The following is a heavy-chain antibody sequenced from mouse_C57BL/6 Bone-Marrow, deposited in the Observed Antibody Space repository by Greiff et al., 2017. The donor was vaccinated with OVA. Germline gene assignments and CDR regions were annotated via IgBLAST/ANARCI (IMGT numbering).Heavy chain of an antibody. CDR1: GFNIKDDY. CDR2: IDPENGDT. V-gene: IGHV14-4*01. Sequence: EVQLQESGAELVRPGASVKLSCTASGFNIKDDYMHWVKQRPEQGLAWIGWIDPENGDTEYASKFQGKATITADTSSNTAYRQLSSLTSEDTAVYYCTTPYYYGSSYVWYCDVWGTGTTVTVSS. J-gene: IGHJ1*03. CDR3: TTPYYYGSSYVWYCDV. D-gene: IGHD1-1*01.